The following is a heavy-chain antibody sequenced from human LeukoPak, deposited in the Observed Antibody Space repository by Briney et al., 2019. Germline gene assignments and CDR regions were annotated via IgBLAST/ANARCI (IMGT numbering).Heavy chain of an antibody. CDR3: ARDGDCSSTSCWFDP. V-gene: IGHV1-2*02. J-gene: IGHJ5*02. D-gene: IGHD2-2*01. CDR2: INPNSGGT. Sequence: ASVKVSCKASGYTFTGYYMHWVRQAPGQGLEWMGWINPNSGGTNYAQKFQGRVTMTRDTSISTAYTELSRLRSDDTAVYYCARDGDCSSTSCWFDPWGQGTLVTVSS. CDR1: GYTFTGYY.